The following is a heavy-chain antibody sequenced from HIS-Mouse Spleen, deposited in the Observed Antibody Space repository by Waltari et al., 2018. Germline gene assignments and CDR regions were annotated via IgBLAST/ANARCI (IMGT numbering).Heavy chain of an antibody. Sequence: QVQLVQSGAEVKKPGASVKVSCKASGYTFTGYYMHWVRQAPGQGLEWMGWINPTSGGTNYAQKFKGRVTMTRDTSISTAYMELSRLRSDDTAVYYCARALGYYFDYWGQGTLVTVSS. CDR2: INPTSGGT. CDR1: GYTFTGYY. J-gene: IGHJ4*02. V-gene: IGHV1-2*02. CDR3: ARALGYYFDY. D-gene: IGHD7-27*01.